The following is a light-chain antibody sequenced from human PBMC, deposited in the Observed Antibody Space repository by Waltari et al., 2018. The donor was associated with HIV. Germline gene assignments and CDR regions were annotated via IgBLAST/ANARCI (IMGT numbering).Light chain of an antibody. CDR1: QSIGGSY. Sequence: EVVLTQSPGTLSLSPGETATLSCRASQSIGGSYLAWYQQKPGQAPRLLIYATSSRASGISDRFSGSGSGTDFTLTISRLEPEDFAVYYCQQYGGSVTFGQGTKLQI. V-gene: IGKV3-20*01. J-gene: IGKJ2*01. CDR3: QQYGGSVT. CDR2: ATS.